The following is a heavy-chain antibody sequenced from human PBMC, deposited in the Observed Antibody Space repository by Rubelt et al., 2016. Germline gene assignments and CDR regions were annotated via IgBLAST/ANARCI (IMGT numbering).Heavy chain of an antibody. CDR1: GGSISTFY. D-gene: IGHD3-10*01. V-gene: IGHV4-59*01. J-gene: IGHJ6*02. CDR2: IYYSGST. Sequence: VSGGSISTFYWTWIRQPPGRGLEWIGYIYYSGSTNSNPSLKSRLTISVDTSRNQFSLNLSSVTAADTAVYYCARGWGSGSSPYYYGLDVWGQGTTVTVSS. CDR3: ARGWGSGSSPYYYGLDV.